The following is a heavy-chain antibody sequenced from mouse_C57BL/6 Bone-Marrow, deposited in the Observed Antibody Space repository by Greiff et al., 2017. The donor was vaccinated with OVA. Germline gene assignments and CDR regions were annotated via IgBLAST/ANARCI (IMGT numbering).Heavy chain of an antibody. Sequence: EVHLVESGGGLVKPGGSLKLSCAASGFTFSSYAMSWVRQTPEKRLEWVATISDGGSYTYYPDNVKGRFTISRDNAKNNLYLQMSHLKSEDTAMYYCARDLLPYWGQGTLVTVSA. D-gene: IGHD2-1*01. CDR2: ISDGGSYT. CDR1: GFTFSSYA. V-gene: IGHV5-4*01. CDR3: ARDLLPY. J-gene: IGHJ3*01.